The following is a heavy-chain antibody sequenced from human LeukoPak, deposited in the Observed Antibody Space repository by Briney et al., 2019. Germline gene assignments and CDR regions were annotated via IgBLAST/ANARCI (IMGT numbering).Heavy chain of an antibody. CDR1: GGSISSYY. Sequence: SETLSLTCTVSGGSISSYYWSWIRQPAGKGLEWIGRIYTSGSTNYNPSLKSRVTMSVDTSKNQFSLKLSSVTAADTAVYYCARGSYDFWSGYYLLFDYWGQGTLITVSS. V-gene: IGHV4-4*07. CDR3: ARGSYDFWSGYYLLFDY. D-gene: IGHD3-3*01. J-gene: IGHJ4*02. CDR2: IYTSGST.